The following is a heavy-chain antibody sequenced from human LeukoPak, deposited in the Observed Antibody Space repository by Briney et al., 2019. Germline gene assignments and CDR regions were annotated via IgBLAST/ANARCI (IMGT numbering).Heavy chain of an antibody. CDR2: ISGGYNGDS. Sequence: ASVKVSCKTSGYNFRHYGISWVRQAPGQGLEWMAWISGGYNGDSNYALKLRGRLTMTTDTSTSTAYIELRSLRSDDTAVYYCARDEKKYCSGGSCPAYFDYWGQGTLVTVPS. V-gene: IGHV1-18*01. J-gene: IGHJ4*02. D-gene: IGHD2-15*01. CDR1: GYNFRHYG. CDR3: ARDEKKYCSGGSCPAYFDY.